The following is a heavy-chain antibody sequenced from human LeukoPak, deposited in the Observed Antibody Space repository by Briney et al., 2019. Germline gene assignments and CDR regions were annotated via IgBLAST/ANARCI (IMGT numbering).Heavy chain of an antibody. D-gene: IGHD5-18*01. CDR1: GGSTSSYY. CDR2: IYYSGST. CDR3: ARVEYSYGLDY. J-gene: IGHJ4*02. Sequence: SETLSLTCTVSGGSTSSYYWSWIRQPPGKGLEWIGYIYYSGSTNYNPSLKSRVTISVDTSKNQFSLKLSSVTAADTAVYYCARVEYSYGLDYWGQGTLVTVSS. V-gene: IGHV4-59*01.